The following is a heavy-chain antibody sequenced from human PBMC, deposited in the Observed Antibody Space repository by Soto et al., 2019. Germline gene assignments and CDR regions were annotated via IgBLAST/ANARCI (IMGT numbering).Heavy chain of an antibody. V-gene: IGHV1-18*01. D-gene: IGHD6-13*01. Sequence: QVQLVQSGAEVEKPGASVTVSCKASGYTFTSYAISWVRQAPGQGLERLGRISTYNGNTNYAQKLQGRVTLTTDTSTSTAYMELRSLRSDDTAVYYCARDAGTDWFDPWGQGTLVTVSS. CDR3: ARDAGTDWFDP. CDR1: GYTFTSYA. J-gene: IGHJ5*02. CDR2: ISTYNGNT.